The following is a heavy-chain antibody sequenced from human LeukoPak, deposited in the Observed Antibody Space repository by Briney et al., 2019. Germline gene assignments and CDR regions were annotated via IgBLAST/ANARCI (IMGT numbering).Heavy chain of an antibody. D-gene: IGHD1-14*01. J-gene: IGHJ3*02. CDR3: ARDVSGISSATDTFDM. Sequence: ASVKVSCKASGYTFTGYYMHWVRQAPGQGLEWMGRINPNSGGTNYAQKFQGRVTMTRDTSISTAYMELSRLRSDDTAVYYCARDVSGISSATDTFDMWGQGTVVTVSS. CDR1: GYTFTGYY. V-gene: IGHV1-2*06. CDR2: INPNSGGT.